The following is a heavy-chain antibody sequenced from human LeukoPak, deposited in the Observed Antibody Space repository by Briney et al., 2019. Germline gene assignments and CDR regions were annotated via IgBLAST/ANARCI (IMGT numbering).Heavy chain of an antibody. CDR1: GYTFTSYA. Sequence: ASVKVSCKASGYTFTSYAMNWVRQAPGQGLEWMGWINTNTGNPTYAQGFTGRFVFSSDTSVGTAYLQISSLKAEDTAVYYCARDQSSSWSSYYYMDVWAKGTTVTVSS. CDR3: ARDQSSSWSSYYYMDV. D-gene: IGHD6-13*01. V-gene: IGHV7-4-1*02. J-gene: IGHJ6*03. CDR2: INTNTGNP.